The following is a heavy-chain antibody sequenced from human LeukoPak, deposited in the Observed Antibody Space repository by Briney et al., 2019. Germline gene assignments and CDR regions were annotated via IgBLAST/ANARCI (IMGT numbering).Heavy chain of an antibody. J-gene: IGHJ4*02. V-gene: IGHV3-21*01. CDR2: ISSSSSYI. Sequence: GGSLRLSCAASGFTFSSYRMNWVRQAPGKGLEWVSSISSSSSYIYYADSVKGRSTISRGNAKNSLYLQMNSLRAEDTAVCYCARGSITLEFGYWGQGTLVTVSS. CDR3: ARGSITLEFGY. D-gene: IGHD3-3*01. CDR1: GFTFSSYR.